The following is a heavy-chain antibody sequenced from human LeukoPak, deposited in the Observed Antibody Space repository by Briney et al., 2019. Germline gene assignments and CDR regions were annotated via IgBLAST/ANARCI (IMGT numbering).Heavy chain of an antibody. D-gene: IGHD2-15*01. J-gene: IGHJ6*02. Sequence: EASVKVSCKASGYTFNNHYMYWVRQATGQGLEWMGWMNPNSGNTGYAQKFQGRVTMTRNTSISTAYMELSSLRSEDTAVYYCARDMVRDYYYYGMDVWGQGTTVTVSS. CDR2: MNPNSGNT. CDR1: GYTFNNHY. V-gene: IGHV1-8*02. CDR3: ARDMVRDYYYYGMDV.